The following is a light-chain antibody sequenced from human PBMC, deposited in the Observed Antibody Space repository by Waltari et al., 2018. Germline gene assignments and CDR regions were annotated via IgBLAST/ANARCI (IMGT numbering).Light chain of an antibody. V-gene: IGKV3-11*01. CDR1: QSVNNY. J-gene: IGKJ4*01. Sequence: EIVLTQPPATLYLSTGERAALSCRASQSVNNYLAWYQQGPGQAPRLLIYDASNRATGIPARFSGSGFGTDFTLTISTLEPEDFAVYYCQQRANWLTFGGGTKVEIK. CDR2: DAS. CDR3: QQRANWLT.